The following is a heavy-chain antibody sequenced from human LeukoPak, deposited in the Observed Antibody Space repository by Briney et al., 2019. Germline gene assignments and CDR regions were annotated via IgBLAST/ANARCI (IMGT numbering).Heavy chain of an antibody. CDR1: GGSISSSSYY. V-gene: IGHV4-39*01. D-gene: IGHD1-7*01. Sequence: SETLSLTCTVSGGSISSSSYYWGWIRQPPGKGLEWIGSIYYSGSTYYNPSLKSRVTISVDTSKNQFSLKLSSVTAADTAVYYCARASPNWNYEKGTFLDYWGQGTLVTVSS. J-gene: IGHJ4*02. CDR2: IYYSGST. CDR3: ARASPNWNYEKGTFLDY.